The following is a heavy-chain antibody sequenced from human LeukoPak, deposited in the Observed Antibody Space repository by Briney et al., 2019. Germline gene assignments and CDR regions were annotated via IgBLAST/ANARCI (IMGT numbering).Heavy chain of an antibody. Sequence: SETLSLTCTVSGGSISSYYWSWIRQPPGKGLEWIGYIYYSGSTNYNPSLKSRVTISVDTSKNQFSLKLSSVTAADTAVYYCASGSANWSLGYYFDYWGQGALVTVSS. CDR1: GGSISSYY. D-gene: IGHD1-20*01. J-gene: IGHJ4*02. CDR2: IYYSGST. V-gene: IGHV4-59*01. CDR3: ASGSANWSLGYYFDY.